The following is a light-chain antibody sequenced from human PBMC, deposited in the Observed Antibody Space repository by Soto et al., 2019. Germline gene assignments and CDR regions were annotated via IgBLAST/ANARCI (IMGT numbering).Light chain of an antibody. J-gene: IGKJ2*01. CDR1: QGIRDD. Sequence: AIQMTQSPSSLSASVGDRVTITCRASQGIRDDLGWYQQKPGKAPKLLIYAASNLQSGVPSRFSGSGSGTDFTLIISSLQPEDFATCYCLQDYDYPYTFGQGTKVDIK. CDR3: LQDYDYPYT. CDR2: AAS. V-gene: IGKV1-6*01.